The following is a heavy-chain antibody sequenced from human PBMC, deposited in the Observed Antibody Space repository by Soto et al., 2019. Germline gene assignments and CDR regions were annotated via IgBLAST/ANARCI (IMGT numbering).Heavy chain of an antibody. V-gene: IGHV4-34*01. CDR1: GGSFSGYY. CDR2: INHSGST. J-gene: IGHJ4*02. Sequence: SETLSLTCAVYGGSFSGYYWSWIRQPPGKGLEWIGEINHSGSTNYNPSLKSRVTISVDTSKNQFSLKLSSVTAADTAVYYCARIGPFDYWGQGTLVTVSS. CDR3: ARIGPFDY.